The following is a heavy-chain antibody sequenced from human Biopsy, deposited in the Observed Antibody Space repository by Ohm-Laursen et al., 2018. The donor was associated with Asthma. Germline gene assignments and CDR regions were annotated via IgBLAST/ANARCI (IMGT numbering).Heavy chain of an antibody. CDR3: TRHNDY. Sequence: TQTLTLTSSFSGFSLSSSGANVNWIRQPPGKALEWLARIDWEEDKFYSSSLRTRLTISKGFSEDQVVLTMTNMGPVDTATYYCTRHNDYWGPGILVTVSS. CDR1: GFSLSSSGAN. V-gene: IGHV2-70*04. CDR2: IDWEEDK. D-gene: IGHD1-14*01. J-gene: IGHJ4*02.